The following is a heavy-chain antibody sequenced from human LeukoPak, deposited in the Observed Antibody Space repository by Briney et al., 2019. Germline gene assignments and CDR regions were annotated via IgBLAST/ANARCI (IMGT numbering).Heavy chain of an antibody. CDR1: GFTFSSYW. V-gene: IGHV3-7*01. J-gene: IGHJ4*02. Sequence: GGSLRLSCAASGFTFSSYWMSWARQAPGKGLEWVANIKQDGSEKYYVDSVKGRFTISRDNAKNSLYLQMNSLRAEDTAVYYCARGTPYSYGRGYYFDYWGQGTLVTVSS. CDR2: IKQDGSEK. CDR3: ARGTPYSYGRGYYFDY. D-gene: IGHD5-18*01.